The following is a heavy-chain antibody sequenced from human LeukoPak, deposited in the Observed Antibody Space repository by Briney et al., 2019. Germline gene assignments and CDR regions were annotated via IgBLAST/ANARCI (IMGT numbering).Heavy chain of an antibody. CDR2: IYYSGST. CDR1: GGSISSGGYY. CDR3: TREGDYGDYVESDYYYYMDV. V-gene: IGHV4-31*03. D-gene: IGHD4-17*01. J-gene: IGHJ6*03. Sequence: SQTLSLTCTVSGGSISSGGYYWSWIRQHPGKGLEWIGYIYYSGSTYYNPSLKSRVTISVDTSKNQFSLKLSSATAADTAVYYCTREGDYGDYVESDYYYYMDVWGKGTTVTVSS.